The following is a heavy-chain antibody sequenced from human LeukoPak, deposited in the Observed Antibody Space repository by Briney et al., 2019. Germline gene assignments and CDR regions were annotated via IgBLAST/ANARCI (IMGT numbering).Heavy chain of an antibody. CDR2: IYSGGNT. CDR3: AGGRWFDP. J-gene: IGHJ5*02. Sequence: PGGSLRLSCAASGFTVSSNYMNWVRQAPGRGLEWVSVIYSGGNTYYADSVKGRFTISRDNSKNTLYLQMNSLRAEDTAVYHCAGGRWFDPWGQGTLVTVSS. CDR1: GFTVSSNY. V-gene: IGHV3-53*01.